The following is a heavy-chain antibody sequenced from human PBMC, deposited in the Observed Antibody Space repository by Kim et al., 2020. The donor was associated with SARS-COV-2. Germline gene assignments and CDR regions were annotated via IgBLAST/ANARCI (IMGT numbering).Heavy chain of an antibody. J-gene: IGHJ6*02. D-gene: IGHD2-8*02. CDR1: GGTFSSYA. CDR3: ATTLKSIVLVVYAPRSYGMDV. V-gene: IGHV1-69*13. CDR2: IIPIFGTA. Sequence: SVKVSCKASGGTFSSYAISWVRQAPGQGLEWMGGIIPIFGTANYAQKFQGRVTITADESTSTAYMELSSLRSEDTAVYYCATTLKSIVLVVYAPRSYGMDVWGQGTTVTVSS.